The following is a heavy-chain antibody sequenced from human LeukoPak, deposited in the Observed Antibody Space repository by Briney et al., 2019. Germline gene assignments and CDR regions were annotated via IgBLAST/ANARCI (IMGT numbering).Heavy chain of an antibody. CDR3: AKGHRSSSSFFDS. V-gene: IGHV3-23*01. J-gene: IGHJ4*02. Sequence: GGSLRLSCAAFSGFAMSWVRQAPGKGLEWVSAINGHGDDTYYPDSVKGRFTISRDNSNNTLYLQMNSLRAEDTAVYYCAKGHRSSSSFFDSWGQGILVTVSS. CDR1: SGFA. D-gene: IGHD6-19*01. CDR2: INGHGDDT.